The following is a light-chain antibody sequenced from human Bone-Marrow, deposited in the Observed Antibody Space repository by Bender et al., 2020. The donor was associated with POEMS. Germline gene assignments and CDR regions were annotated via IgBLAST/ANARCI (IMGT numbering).Light chain of an antibody. V-gene: IGLV2-8*01. J-gene: IGLJ2*01. CDR1: TSDVGAYNY. CDR2: EVN. CDR3: SSYAGNNNLV. Sequence: QSALTQPPSASGSPGQSVTISCIGTTSDVGAYNYVSWYQQHPGKAPKLLIFEVNKRPSGVPDRFSGSKSGNAASLTVSGLQAEDEADYYCSSYAGNNNLVFGGGTKLTVL.